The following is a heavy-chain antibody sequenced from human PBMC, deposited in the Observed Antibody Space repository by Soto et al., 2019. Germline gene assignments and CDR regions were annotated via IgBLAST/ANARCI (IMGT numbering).Heavy chain of an antibody. J-gene: IGHJ4*02. V-gene: IGHV3-21*01. D-gene: IGHD5-18*01. CDR1: GFSFSTYS. CDR2: ISTTSTYI. CDR3: ASYGSGYGGDF. Sequence: EVQLVESGGGLVKPGGSLRLSCTASGFSFSTYSLNWVRQAPGKGLEWVSSISTTSTYIYYADSVKGRFTISRDNAKNPLYLQMSSLRAEDTAVYYSASYGSGYGGDFWGQGTLVTVSS.